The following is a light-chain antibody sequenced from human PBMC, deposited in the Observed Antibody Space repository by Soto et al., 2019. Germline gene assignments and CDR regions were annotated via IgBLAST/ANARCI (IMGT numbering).Light chain of an antibody. CDR1: ESVSSTY. V-gene: IGKV3-20*01. CDR2: GAS. CDR3: QQYGSSPPDT. Sequence: EIVLTQSPGTLSLSPGDRATLSCRSSESVSSTYLAWYQQKPGQAPRLLIYGASSRASGIPDRFSGSGSGTDFTLTISRLEPEDFAVYYCQQYGSSPPDTFGEGTKVEIK. J-gene: IGKJ4*01.